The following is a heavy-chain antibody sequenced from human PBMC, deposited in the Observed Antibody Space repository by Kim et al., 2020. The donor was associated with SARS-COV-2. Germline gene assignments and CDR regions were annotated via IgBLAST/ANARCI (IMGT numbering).Heavy chain of an antibody. J-gene: IGHJ2*01. CDR1: GFTFSSYW. D-gene: IGHD3-16*01. CDR3: ASHRLELRWYFDL. Sequence: GGSLRLSCAASGFTFSSYWMSWVRQAPGKGLEWVANIKQDGSEKYYVDSVKGRFTISRDNAKNSLYLQMNSLRAEDTAVYYCASHRLELRWYFDLWGRGTLVTVSS. V-gene: IGHV3-7*01. CDR2: IKQDGSEK.